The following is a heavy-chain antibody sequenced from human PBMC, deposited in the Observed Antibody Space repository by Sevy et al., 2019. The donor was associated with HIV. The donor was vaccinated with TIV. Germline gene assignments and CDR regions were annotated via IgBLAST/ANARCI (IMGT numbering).Heavy chain of an antibody. CDR2: IFPPDSET. CDR1: GYNFTRYW. Sequence: GESLKISCLTSGYNFTRYWITWVRQVPGKGLEWMGVIFPPDSETRYNTSFEGRITMSVDKSLTTAYLQWHNVKASDSGFYYCARVCGTDGARNWFDPWGQGTLVTVSA. J-gene: IGHJ5*02. CDR3: ARVCGTDGARNWFDP. D-gene: IGHD2-21*02. V-gene: IGHV5-51*01.